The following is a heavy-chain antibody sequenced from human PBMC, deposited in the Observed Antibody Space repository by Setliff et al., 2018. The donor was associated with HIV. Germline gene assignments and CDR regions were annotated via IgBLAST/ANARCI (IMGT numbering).Heavy chain of an antibody. J-gene: IGHJ3*02. D-gene: IGHD6-13*01. CDR2: IYPEDSNI. CDR1: DYTFTTYW. CDR3: ARRDGRSMNAFEI. Sequence: PGESLKISCKALDYTFTTYWIGWVRQMPGEGLEWMGIIYPEDSNIKYNPSFQNQVTISADKSISTAYLQVHNLKASDTATYYCARRDGRSMNAFEIWGPGTMVTV. V-gene: IGHV5-51*01.